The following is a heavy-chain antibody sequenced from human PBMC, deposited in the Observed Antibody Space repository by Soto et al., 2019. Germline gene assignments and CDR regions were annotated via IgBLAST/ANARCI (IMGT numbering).Heavy chain of an antibody. Sequence: GSLRVSCAASGLSLSSYGIHWVRQAPGKGLEWVAVISYDGSNKYYADSVKGRFTISRDNSKNTLYLQMNSLRAEDTAVYYWAKDLWEWELYFDYWGQGTLVTVSS. V-gene: IGHV3-30*18. CDR2: ISYDGSNK. J-gene: IGHJ4*02. CDR1: GLSLSSYG. CDR3: AKDLWEWELYFDY. D-gene: IGHD1-26*01.